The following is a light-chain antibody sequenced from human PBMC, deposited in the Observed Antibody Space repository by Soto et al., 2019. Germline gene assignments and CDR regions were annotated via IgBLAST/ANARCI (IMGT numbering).Light chain of an antibody. Sequence: DIQITQSPSSLSASVGERVTITCRASQGIRNDLSGYQQKAWKPPKRLICAASSLHSGVLSGFSGSGSGTEFTLTTSSLQHDDYATYYCQQLNSYHPITFGQGTRLEIK. J-gene: IGKJ5*01. CDR2: AAS. CDR3: QQLNSYHPIT. V-gene: IGKV1-17*01. CDR1: QGIRND.